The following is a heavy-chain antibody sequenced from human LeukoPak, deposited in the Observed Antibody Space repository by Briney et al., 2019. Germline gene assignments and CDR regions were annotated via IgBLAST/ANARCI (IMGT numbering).Heavy chain of an antibody. CDR3: ARVLAAAGNNWFDP. D-gene: IGHD6-13*01. CDR2: IYTSGST. J-gene: IGHJ5*02. CDR1: GGSISSYF. V-gene: IGHV4-4*07. Sequence: PSETLSLTCTVSGGSISSYFWSWIRQPAGKGLEWIGRIYTSGSTNYNPSLKSRVTMSVDTSKNQFFLKLSSVTAADTAVYYCARVLAAAGNNWFDPWGQGTLVTVSS.